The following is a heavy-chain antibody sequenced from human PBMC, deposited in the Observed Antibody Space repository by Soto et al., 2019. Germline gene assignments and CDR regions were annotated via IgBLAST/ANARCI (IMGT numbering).Heavy chain of an antibody. CDR2: INHSGST. V-gene: IGHV4-34*01. CDR1: GGSFSGYY. D-gene: IGHD3-10*01. J-gene: IGHJ5*02. CDR3: PRSYYYYRSGSYYNVPWFDP. Sequence: PSETLSLTCAVYGGSFSGYYWSWIRQPPGKGLEWIGEINHSGSTNYNPSLKSRVTISVDTPKNQFSLKLSSVTAADTAVYDCPRSYYYYRSGSYYNVPWFDPWGQGTVVTDS.